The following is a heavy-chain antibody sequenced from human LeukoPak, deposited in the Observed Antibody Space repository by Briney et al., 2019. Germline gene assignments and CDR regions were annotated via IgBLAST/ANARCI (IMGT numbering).Heavy chain of an antibody. J-gene: IGHJ4*02. CDR2: ISYDGSNK. CDR1: GFTVSGNY. CDR3: AKARGALDY. Sequence: QAGGSLRLSCAASGFTVSGNYMSWVRQAPGKGLEWVAVISYDGSNKYYADSVKGRFTISRDNSKNTLYLQMNSLRAEDTAVYYCAKARGALDYWGQGTLVTVSS. V-gene: IGHV3-30*18. D-gene: IGHD3-10*01.